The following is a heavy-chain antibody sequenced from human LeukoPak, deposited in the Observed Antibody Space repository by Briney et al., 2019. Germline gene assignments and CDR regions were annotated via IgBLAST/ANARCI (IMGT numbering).Heavy chain of an antibody. J-gene: IGHJ4*02. D-gene: IGHD5-24*01. V-gene: IGHV3-48*03. CDR2: ISSGGSII. Sequence: GGSLRLSCAASGFTFSSYEMNWVRQAPGKGLEWVSRISSGGSIIYYADSVKGRFTISRDNAKNSLYLHMNSLRVEDTAVYYCARDLGLATAHDYWGQGTLVTVSS. CDR1: GFTFSSYE. CDR3: ARDLGLATAHDY.